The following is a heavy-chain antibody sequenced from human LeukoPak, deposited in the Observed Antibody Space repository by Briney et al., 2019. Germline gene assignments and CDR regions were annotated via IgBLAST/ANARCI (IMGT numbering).Heavy chain of an antibody. CDR2: IIPIFGTA. CDR1: GGTFSSYA. Sequence: VASVKVSCKASGGTFSSYAISWVRQAPGQGLEWMGGIIPIFGTANYAQKFQGRVTITADESTSTAYMELSSLRSEDTAVYYCAESYYGSGSYYNPAEYFQHWGQGTLVTVSS. CDR3: AESYYGSGSYYNPAEYFQH. D-gene: IGHD3-10*01. J-gene: IGHJ1*01. V-gene: IGHV1-69*13.